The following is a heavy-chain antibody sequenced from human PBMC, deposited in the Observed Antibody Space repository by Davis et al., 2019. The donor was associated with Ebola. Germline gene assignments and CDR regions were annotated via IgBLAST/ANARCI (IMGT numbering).Heavy chain of an antibody. J-gene: IGHJ2*01. CDR3: ARLGSGWYWYFDL. CDR2: INPHNGNT. CDR1: GYTFTNYG. D-gene: IGHD6-19*01. Sequence: ASVKVSCKASGYTFTNYGITWVRQAPGQGLEWMGWINPHNGNTNYAQNVQGRVTMTTDTSTSTAYMELRSLRSDDTAVYYCARLGSGWYWYFDLWGRGTLVTVSS. V-gene: IGHV1-18*04.